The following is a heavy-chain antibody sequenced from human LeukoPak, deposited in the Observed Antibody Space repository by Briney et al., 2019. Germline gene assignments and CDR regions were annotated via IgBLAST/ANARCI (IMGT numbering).Heavy chain of an antibody. J-gene: IGHJ4*02. CDR2: IYPKSGDT. CDR3: ARILRITMVRGVIITPPLFDY. D-gene: IGHD3-10*01. CDR1: GYTFTDYY. V-gene: IGHV1-18*01. Sequence: GASVKVSCKASGYTFTDYYIHWVRQAPGQGLEWMGYIYPKSGDTKYAQKLQGRVTMTTDTSTSTAYMELRSLRSDDTAVYYCARILRITMVRGVIITPPLFDYWGQGTLVTVSS.